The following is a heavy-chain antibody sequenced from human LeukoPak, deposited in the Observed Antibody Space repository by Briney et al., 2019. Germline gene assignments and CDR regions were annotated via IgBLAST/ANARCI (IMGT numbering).Heavy chain of an antibody. J-gene: IGHJ4*02. V-gene: IGHV6-1*01. Sequence: SQTLSLTCAISGDSVSSNSAAWNWIRQSPSRGLEWRGRTYYRSKWYNDYAVSVKSRITINPDTSKNQFSLQLNSVTPEDTAVYYCARDGGYDYVWGSYRPYYFDYWGQGTLVTVSS. D-gene: IGHD3-16*02. CDR2: TYYRSKWYN. CDR3: ARDGGYDYVWGSYRPYYFDY. CDR1: GDSVSSNSAA.